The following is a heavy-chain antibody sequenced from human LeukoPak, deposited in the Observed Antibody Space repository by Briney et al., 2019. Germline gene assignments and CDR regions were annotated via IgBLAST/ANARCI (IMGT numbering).Heavy chain of an antibody. J-gene: IGHJ4*02. CDR2: ISYDGSNK. V-gene: IGHV3-30*19. Sequence: GGSLRLSCAASGFTFSNYGMHWVRQAPGKGLEWVAVISYDGSNKYYADSVKGRFTISRDNSKNTLYLQMNSLRAEDTAVYYCAREGGIVVVPAAHADYWGQGTLVTVSS. D-gene: IGHD2-2*01. CDR1: GFTFSNYG. CDR3: AREGGIVVVPAAHADY.